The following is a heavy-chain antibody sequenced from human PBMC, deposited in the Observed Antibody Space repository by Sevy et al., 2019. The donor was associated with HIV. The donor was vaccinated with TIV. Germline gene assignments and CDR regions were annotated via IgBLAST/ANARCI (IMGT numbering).Heavy chain of an antibody. CDR1: GFTSNNFW. D-gene: IGHD3-10*01. CDR3: ARGTRGVVDS. V-gene: IGHV3-74*01. Sequence: GGSLRLSCAASGFTSNNFWLHWVRQAPGKGRVWFSGINSDGESTGYADFVKGRFTISRDNAKNTAYLQMNSLRADDTAIYYCARGTRGVVDSWGQGTLVTVSS. CDR2: INSDGEST. J-gene: IGHJ4*02.